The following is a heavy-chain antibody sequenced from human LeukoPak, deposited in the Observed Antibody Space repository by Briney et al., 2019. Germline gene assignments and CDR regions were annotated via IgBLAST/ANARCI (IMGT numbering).Heavy chain of an antibody. V-gene: IGHV1-58*01. Sequence: GASVKVFCKASGFTFTSSAVQWVRQARGQRLEWIGWIVVGSGNTNYAQKFQERVTITRDMSTSTAYMELSSLRSEDTAVYYCAASKELERQEYFQHWGQGTLVTVSS. CDR3: AASKELERQEYFQH. CDR2: IVVGSGNT. D-gene: IGHD1-1*01. J-gene: IGHJ1*01. CDR1: GFTFTSSA.